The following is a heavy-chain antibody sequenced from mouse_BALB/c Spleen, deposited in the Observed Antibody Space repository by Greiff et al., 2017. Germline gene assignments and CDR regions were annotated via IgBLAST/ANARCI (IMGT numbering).Heavy chain of an antibody. CDR3: AREVDGDAMDY. CDR2: IYPGDGDT. CDR1: GYTFTSYW. V-gene: IGHV1-87*01. Sequence: VKLMESGAELARPGASVKLSCKASGYTFTSYWMQWVKQRPGQGLEWIGAIYPGDGDTRYTQKFKGKATLTADKSSSTAYMQLSSLASEDSAVYYCAREVDGDAMDYWGQGTSVTVSS. D-gene: IGHD1-1*01. J-gene: IGHJ4*01.